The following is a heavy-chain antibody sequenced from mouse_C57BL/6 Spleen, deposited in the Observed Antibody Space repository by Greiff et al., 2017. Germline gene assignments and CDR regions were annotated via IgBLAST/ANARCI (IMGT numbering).Heavy chain of an antibody. D-gene: IGHD1-1*01. Sequence: VQLQQSGPELVKPGASVKIPCKASGYTFTDYNMDWVKQSHGKSLEWIGDINPNNGGTIYNQKFKGKATLTVDKSSSTAYMELRSLTSEDTAVYYCARAHYYGSRGFDYWGQGTTLTVAS. V-gene: IGHV1-18*01. CDR3: ARAHYYGSRGFDY. CDR1: GYTFTDYN. J-gene: IGHJ2*01. CDR2: INPNNGGT.